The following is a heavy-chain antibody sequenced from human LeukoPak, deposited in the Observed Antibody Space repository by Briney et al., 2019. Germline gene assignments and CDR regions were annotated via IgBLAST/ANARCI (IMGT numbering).Heavy chain of an antibody. CDR3: ARDLEGTHQFDY. Sequence: ASVKVSCKASGYTFTGYYMHWVRQAPGQGLEWMGWINPNGGGTNYAQKFQGWVTMTRDKSISTAYMELSRLRSDDTAVYYCARDLEGTHQFDYWGQGTLVTVSS. D-gene: IGHD3-10*01. J-gene: IGHJ4*02. V-gene: IGHV1-2*04. CDR1: GYTFTGYY. CDR2: INPNGGGT.